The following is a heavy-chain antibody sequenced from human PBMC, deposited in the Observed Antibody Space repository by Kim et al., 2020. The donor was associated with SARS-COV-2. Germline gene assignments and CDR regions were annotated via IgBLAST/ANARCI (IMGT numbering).Heavy chain of an antibody. D-gene: IGHD3-22*01. CDR2: INPSGGST. CDR1: GYTFTSYY. V-gene: IGHV1-46*01. J-gene: IGHJ6*02. CDR3: ARVPRINYYDSSGYYSHYGMAV. Sequence: ASVKVFCKASGYTFTSYYMHWVRQAPGQGLEWMGIINPSGGSTSYAQKFQGRVTMTRDTSTSTVYMELSSLRSEDTAVYYCARVPRINYYDSSGYYSHYGMAVWGQGTTVTVSS.